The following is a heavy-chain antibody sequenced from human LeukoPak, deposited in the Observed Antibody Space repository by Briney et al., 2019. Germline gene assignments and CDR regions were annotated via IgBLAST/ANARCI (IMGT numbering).Heavy chain of an antibody. CDR3: ASQVYYGSGSPDLYYYYYYGMDV. J-gene: IGHJ6*02. CDR1: GVTVSSNY. CDR2: IYSGGST. D-gene: IGHD3-10*01. V-gene: IGHV3-66*04. Sequence: GGSLRLSCAASGVTVSSNYMSWVRQAPGKGLEWASVIYSGGSTYYADSVKGRFTISTDNSKNTLYCQMNSVRDEDSAVYYCASQVYYGSGSPDLYYYYYYGMDVWGQGTTVTVSS.